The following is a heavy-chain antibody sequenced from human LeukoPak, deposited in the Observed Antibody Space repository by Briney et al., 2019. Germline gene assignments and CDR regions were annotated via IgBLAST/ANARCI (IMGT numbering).Heavy chain of an antibody. CDR1: GYTFTSYD. CDR3: ARGGSPVVPAAIRAFDI. Sequence: GASVKVSCKASGYTFTSYDINWVRQATGQGLEWMGWMNPNCGNTGYAQKFQGRVTITRNTSISTAYMELSSLRSEDTAVYYCARGGSPVVPAAIRAFDIWGQGTMVTVSS. J-gene: IGHJ3*02. V-gene: IGHV1-8*03. D-gene: IGHD2-2*01. CDR2: MNPNCGNT.